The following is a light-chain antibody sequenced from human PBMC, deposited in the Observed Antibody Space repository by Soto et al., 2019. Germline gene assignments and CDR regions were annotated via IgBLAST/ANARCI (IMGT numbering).Light chain of an antibody. J-gene: IGKJ4*01. CDR3: QQYATSPLT. V-gene: IGKV4-1*01. Sequence: DIVMTQSPDSLAVSLGERATINCKSSQSVLYSSNNKNYLAWYQQKPGQPPKLLIYWASTRESGVPDRFSGSGSGTDFTLTISRLEPEDFALYYCQQYATSPLTFGGGTKVDIK. CDR1: QSVLYSSNNKNY. CDR2: WAS.